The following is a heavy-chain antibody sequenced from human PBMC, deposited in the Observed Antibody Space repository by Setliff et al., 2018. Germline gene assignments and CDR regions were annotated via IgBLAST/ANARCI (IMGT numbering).Heavy chain of an antibody. CDR2: ISSSGSTI. Sequence: LRLSCAASGFTFSSYEMNWVRQAPGKGLEWVSYISSSGSTIYYADSVKGRFTISRDNAKNSLYLQMNSLRAEDTAVYYCARDHAYGSRFYYYYYGMDVWGQGTTVTVSS. CDR3: ARDHAYGSRFYYYYYGMDV. CDR1: GFTFSSYE. V-gene: IGHV3-48*03. J-gene: IGHJ6*02. D-gene: IGHD3-10*01.